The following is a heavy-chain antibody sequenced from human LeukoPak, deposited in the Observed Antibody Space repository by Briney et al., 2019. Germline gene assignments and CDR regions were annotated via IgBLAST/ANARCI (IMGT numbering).Heavy chain of an antibody. V-gene: IGHV3-53*01. CDR1: GFTVSSNY. CDR3: TKHITTDATTPFYYGMDV. D-gene: IGHD3-22*01. CDR2: IYSGGST. Sequence: QPGGSLRLSCAASGFTVSSNYMSWVRQAPGKGLEWVSVIYSGGSTYYADSVKGRFTISRDNAKNSLHLQMDSLRAEDTAVYYCTKHITTDATTPFYYGMDVWGQGTTVTVSS. J-gene: IGHJ6*02.